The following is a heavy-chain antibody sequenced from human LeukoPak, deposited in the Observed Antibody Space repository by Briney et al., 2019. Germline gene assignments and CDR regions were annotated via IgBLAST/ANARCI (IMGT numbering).Heavy chain of an antibody. CDR1: GFTFSSYS. CDR2: IYSGGTT. J-gene: IGHJ6*03. V-gene: IGHV3-66*02. D-gene: IGHD2-2*01. Sequence: PGGSLSLSCAASGFTFSSYSMNWVRQAPGKGLEWVSVIYSGGTTYSADSVKGRFTMSRDNSKNTLYLQMNSLRAEDTAVYYCARERSSTSNYYYYYYYMDVWGKGTTVTVSS. CDR3: ARERSSTSNYYYYYYYMDV.